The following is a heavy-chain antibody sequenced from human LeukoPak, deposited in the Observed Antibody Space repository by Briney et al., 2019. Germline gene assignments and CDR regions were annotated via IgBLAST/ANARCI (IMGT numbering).Heavy chain of an antibody. CDR2: ISSSSSYI. CDR3: ARPFVGAAAGNY. CDR1: GFTFSSYS. Sequence: GGSLRLSCAASGFTFSSYSMNWVRQAPGKGLEWVSSISSSSSYIYYADSVKGRFTISRDNAKNSLYLQMNSLRAEDTAVYYCARPFVGAAAGNYWGQGTLVTVSS. J-gene: IGHJ4*02. V-gene: IGHV3-21*04. D-gene: IGHD6-13*01.